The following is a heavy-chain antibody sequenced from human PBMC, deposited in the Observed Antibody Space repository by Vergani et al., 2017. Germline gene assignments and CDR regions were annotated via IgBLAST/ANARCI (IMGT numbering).Heavy chain of an antibody. J-gene: IGHJ4*02. Sequence: QVQLVESGGGVVQPGGALILSCAASGFPFSSYGMHWVRQAPGKGLEWVAFIGYDGNNKYYADSVKGRFTISRDNSKNTLYLQMNSLRAEDTAVYYCAKXNYYDSRSPSFFDYWGQGTLVTVSS. CDR3: AKXNYYDSRSPSFFDY. CDR1: GFPFSSYG. V-gene: IGHV3-30*02. D-gene: IGHD3-22*01. CDR2: IGYDGNNK.